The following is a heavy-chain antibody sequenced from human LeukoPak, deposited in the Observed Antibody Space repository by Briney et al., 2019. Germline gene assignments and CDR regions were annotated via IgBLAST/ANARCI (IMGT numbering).Heavy chain of an antibody. CDR3: ARGPGYSSSWYMGANWFDP. D-gene: IGHD6-13*01. CDR1: GFTFSSYE. Sequence: PGGSLRLSCAASGFTFSSYEMNWVRQAPGKGLEWVSYISSSGSTIYYADSVKGRFTISRDNAKNSLYLQMNSLRAEDTAVYYCARGPGYSSSWYMGANWFDPWGQGTLVTVSS. V-gene: IGHV3-48*03. J-gene: IGHJ5*02. CDR2: ISSSGSTI.